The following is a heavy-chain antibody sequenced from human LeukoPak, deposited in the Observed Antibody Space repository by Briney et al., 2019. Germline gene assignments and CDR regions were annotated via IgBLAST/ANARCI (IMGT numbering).Heavy chain of an antibody. Sequence: SETLSLTCTVSGGSISNYYWNWIRQPPGKGLEWIGYIFYSGRTNYNPSLKSRVTLSVDTSKNWFSLRLTSVTPADTAVYYCARGGNYWPQWWFDPWGRGTLVSVSS. CDR2: IFYSGRT. D-gene: IGHD1-26*01. V-gene: IGHV4-59*01. J-gene: IGHJ5*02. CDR1: GGSISNYY. CDR3: ARGGNYWPQWWFDP.